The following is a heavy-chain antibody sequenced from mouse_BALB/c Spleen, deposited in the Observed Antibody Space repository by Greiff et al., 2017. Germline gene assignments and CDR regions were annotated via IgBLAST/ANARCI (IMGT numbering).Heavy chain of an antibody. Sequence: EVQGVESGGGLVKPGGSLKLSCAASGFTFSSYAMSWVRQTPEKRLEWVASISSGGSTYYPDSVKGRFTISRDNARNILYLQMSSLRSEDTAMYYCARGGVYGNYPYAMDYWGQGTSVTVSS. J-gene: IGHJ4*01. D-gene: IGHD2-1*01. CDR1: GFTFSSYA. V-gene: IGHV5-6-5*01. CDR2: ISSGGST. CDR3: ARGGVYGNYPYAMDY.